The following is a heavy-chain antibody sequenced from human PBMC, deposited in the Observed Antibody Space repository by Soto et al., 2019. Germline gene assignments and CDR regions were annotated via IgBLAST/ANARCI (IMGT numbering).Heavy chain of an antibody. CDR2: VSATAGTT. CDR1: GFTFSNYA. Sequence: GGSLRLSCAASGFTFSNYAMSWVRQAPGKGLEWVSLVSATAGTTYYTDSVKGRFTISRDNSRNTVYLQMNSLRSDDTAVYYCARTDSSGWYYFDYWGQGTLVTVSS. D-gene: IGHD6-19*01. J-gene: IGHJ4*02. V-gene: IGHV3-23*01. CDR3: ARTDSSGWYYFDY.